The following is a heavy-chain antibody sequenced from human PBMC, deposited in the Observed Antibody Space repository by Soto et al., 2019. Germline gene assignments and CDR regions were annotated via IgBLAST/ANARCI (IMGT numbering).Heavy chain of an antibody. Sequence: SETLSLTCTVSGGSISSGAYYWSWIRQHPGKGLEWIGYIYFSGSTYYNPSPKSRVTISVDTSKNQFSLKLYSVTAADTAVYYCAKDSGSYGLDYWGQGTLVTVSS. CDR1: GGSISSGAYY. D-gene: IGHD1-26*01. CDR2: IYFSGST. V-gene: IGHV4-31*03. J-gene: IGHJ4*02. CDR3: AKDSGSYGLDY.